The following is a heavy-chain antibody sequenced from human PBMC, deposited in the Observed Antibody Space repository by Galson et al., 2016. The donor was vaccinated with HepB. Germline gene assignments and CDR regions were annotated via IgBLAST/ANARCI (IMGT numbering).Heavy chain of an antibody. CDR1: GDSMRSYY. CDR3: ARAMGMVSSGQYTGGYYCLDV. CDR2: INHSGST. V-gene: IGHV4-59*01. D-gene: IGHD3-3*01. J-gene: IGHJ6*02. Sequence: SETLSLTCTVSGDSMRSYYWSWIRQAPGKGLEWIGYINHSGSTTNNPSLKSRAIISVATSQKQFFLELTSVTAADTAVYYCARAMGMVSSGQYTGGYYCLDVWGQGTTVTVSS.